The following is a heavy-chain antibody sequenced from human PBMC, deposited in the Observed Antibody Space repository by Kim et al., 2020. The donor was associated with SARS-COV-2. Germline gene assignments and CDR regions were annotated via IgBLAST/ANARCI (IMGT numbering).Heavy chain of an antibody. D-gene: IGHD3-22*01. Sequence: GGSLRLSCAASGFTFSSYGMHWVRQAPGKGLEWVAVISYDGSNKYYADSVKGRFTISRDNSKNTLYLQMNSLRAEDTAVYYCAKDQYYYDSSGYYPVRYFDYWGRGTLLPVST. CDR3: AKDQYYYDSSGYYPVRYFDY. J-gene: IGHJ4*02. CDR1: GFTFSSYG. V-gene: IGHV3-30*18. CDR2: ISYDGSNK.